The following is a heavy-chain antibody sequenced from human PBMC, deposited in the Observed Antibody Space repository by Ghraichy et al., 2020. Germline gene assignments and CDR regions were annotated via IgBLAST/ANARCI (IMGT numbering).Heavy chain of an antibody. CDR1: GFTFSSYS. Sequence: GGSLRLSCAASGFTFSSYSMNWVRQAPGKGLEWVSSISSSSSYIYYADSVKGRFTISRDNAKNSLYLQMNSLRAEDTAVYYCARRRYAEDDAFDIWGQGTMVTVSS. V-gene: IGHV3-21*01. CDR2: ISSSSSYI. CDR3: ARRRYAEDDAFDI. D-gene: IGHD2-2*01. J-gene: IGHJ3*02.